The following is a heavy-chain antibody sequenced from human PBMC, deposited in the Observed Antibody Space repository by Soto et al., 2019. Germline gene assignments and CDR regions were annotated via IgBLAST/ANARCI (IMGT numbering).Heavy chain of an antibody. D-gene: IGHD3-10*01. V-gene: IGHV3-30*18. CDR2: ISFDGSNK. Sequence: QVQLVESGGGVVQPGRSLRLSCAASGFTFSSYGVHWVRQAPGKGLEWVAIISFDGSNKYYADSVKGRFTISRDNSKNTVYLQMNSLRAEDTAVYYCAKGLLWFGEYLSSFDYWGQGTRVTVSS. CDR1: GFTFSSYG. J-gene: IGHJ4*02. CDR3: AKGLLWFGEYLSSFDY.